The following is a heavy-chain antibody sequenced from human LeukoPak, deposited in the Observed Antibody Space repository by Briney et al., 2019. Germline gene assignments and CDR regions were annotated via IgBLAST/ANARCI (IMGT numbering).Heavy chain of an antibody. D-gene: IGHD1-1*01. CDR1: GFIFSSYW. J-gene: IGHJ3*02. V-gene: IGHV3-7*01. Sequence: PGGSLRLSCAASGFIFSSYWMSWVRQAPGKGLEWVANIKQDGSEKYYVDSVKGRFTISRDNAKNSLYVQMNSLRAEGTAVYHCARVRGILGAFDIWGQGTMVTVSS. CDR2: IKQDGSEK. CDR3: ARVRGILGAFDI.